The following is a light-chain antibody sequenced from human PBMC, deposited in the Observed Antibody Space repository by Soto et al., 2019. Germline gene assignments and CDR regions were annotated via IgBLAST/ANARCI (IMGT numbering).Light chain of an antibody. CDR2: DNN. V-gene: IGLV1-51*01. J-gene: IGLJ1*01. Sequence: QSVLTQPPSVSAAPGQKVTISCSGSSSNIGSNYVSWYQQLPGTAPKLLIYDNNKRPSGIPDRFSGSKSGTSATLGITGHQTGDEADYYCGTWDSSLSAYVFGTGTKVTVL. CDR1: SSNIGSNY. CDR3: GTWDSSLSAYV.